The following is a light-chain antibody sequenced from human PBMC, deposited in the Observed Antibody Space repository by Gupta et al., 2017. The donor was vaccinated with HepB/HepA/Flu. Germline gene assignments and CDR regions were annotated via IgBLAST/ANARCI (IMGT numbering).Light chain of an antibody. J-gene: IGLJ2*01. V-gene: IGLV2-14*03. CDR3: SSFTSSSTLAV. CDR1: SSDV. CDR2: AVT. Sequence: QSALTQPASVSGSPGQSITISCTGTSSDVSWYQQHPGKAPKLMIYAVTLRPPRVSHRFSSSKSGDTASLTISELQTEDEAYYYCSSFTSSSTLAVFGGGTKVTVL.